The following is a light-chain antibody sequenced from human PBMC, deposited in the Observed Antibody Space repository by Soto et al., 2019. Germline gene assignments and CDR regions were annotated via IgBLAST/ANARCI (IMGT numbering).Light chain of an antibody. J-gene: IGKJ2*01. CDR3: QQLHSYPYT. CDR2: AAS. CDR1: QTITNY. V-gene: IGKV1-39*01. Sequence: DIQMTQSPSSLSASVGDRVTITCRASQTITNYLNWYQQQSGKAPKLLIYAASTLQSGVPSRFSGSGSGTDFTLTISSLQPEDFATYFCQQLHSYPYTFGQGTKLDIK.